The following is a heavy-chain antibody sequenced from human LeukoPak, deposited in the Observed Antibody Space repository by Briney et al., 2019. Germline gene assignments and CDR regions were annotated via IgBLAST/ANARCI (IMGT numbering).Heavy chain of an antibody. J-gene: IGHJ6*02. V-gene: IGHV1-18*01. CDR1: GYIFTNYD. CDR3: ARKKMQYQLLNYYNGLDV. Sequence: ASVKVSCKASGYIFTNYDISWVRQAPGQGLEWMGWISAYNGNANYGQKLQGRVTMTTDTSTSTAYMELRSLRSDDTAVYYCARKKMQYQLLNYYNGLDVWGQGTTVTVSS. CDR2: ISAYNGNA. D-gene: IGHD2-2*01.